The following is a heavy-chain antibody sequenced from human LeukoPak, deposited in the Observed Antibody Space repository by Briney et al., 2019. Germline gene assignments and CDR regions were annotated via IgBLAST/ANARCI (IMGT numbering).Heavy chain of an antibody. CDR2: ISTNKSNT. D-gene: IGHD2-8*01. CDR1: GHIFTSYG. CDR3: VRNIQWRFDP. Sequence: ASVKVSCKASGHIFTSYGMSWVRQAPGQGLEWMGWISTNKSNTNYAQRLQRKLNMPTDTSTSTAYIELRSLRPDDTAIYYCVRNIQWRFDPWGRGTLVTVSS. J-gene: IGHJ5*02. V-gene: IGHV1-18*01.